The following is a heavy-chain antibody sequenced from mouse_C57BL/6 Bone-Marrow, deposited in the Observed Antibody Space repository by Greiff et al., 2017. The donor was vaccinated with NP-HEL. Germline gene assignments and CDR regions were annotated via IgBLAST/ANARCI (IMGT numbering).Heavy chain of an antibody. CDR3: ARGGAMDY. Sequence: QVQLQQPGAELVMPGASVKLSCKASGYTFTSYWMHWVQQRPGPGLEWIGEIDPSDSYTNYNQKFKGKSTLTVDKSSSTAYMQLSSLTSEDSAVYYCARGGAMDYWGQGTSVTVSS. CDR2: IDPSDSYT. CDR1: GYTFTSYW. V-gene: IGHV1-69*01. J-gene: IGHJ4*01.